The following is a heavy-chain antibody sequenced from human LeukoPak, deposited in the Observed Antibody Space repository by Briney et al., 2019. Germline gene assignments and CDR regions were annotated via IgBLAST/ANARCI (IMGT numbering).Heavy chain of an antibody. CDR1: GFMFHDYV. V-gene: IGHV3-9*01. Sequence: PGGSLRLSCVGSGFMFHDYVMHWVRQPPGKGLEWVSGVSWNGDHIGYADSVKGRFTISRDNDRNTLHLQMNSLRVEDTAFYFCTRSPSFTLGGGYLDSWGQGSLVTVSS. D-gene: IGHD2-2*03. J-gene: IGHJ5*01. CDR3: TRSPSFTLGGGYLDS. CDR2: VSWNGDHI.